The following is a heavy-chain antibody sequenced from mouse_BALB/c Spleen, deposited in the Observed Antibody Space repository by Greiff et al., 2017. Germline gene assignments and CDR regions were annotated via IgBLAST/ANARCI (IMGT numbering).Heavy chain of an antibody. CDR2: IYPGDGDT. CDR3: ARESWDEDY. Sequence: QVQLKESGPELVKPGASVKISCKASGYAFSSSWMNWVKQRPGQGLEWIGRIYPGDGDTNYNGKFKGKATLTADKSSSTAYMQLSSLTSVDSAVYFCARESWDEDYWGQGTTLTVSS. J-gene: IGHJ2*01. D-gene: IGHD4-1*01. CDR1: GYAFSSSW. V-gene: IGHV1-82*01.